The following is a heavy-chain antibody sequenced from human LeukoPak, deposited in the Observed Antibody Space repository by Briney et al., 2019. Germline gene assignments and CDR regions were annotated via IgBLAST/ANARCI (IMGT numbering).Heavy chain of an antibody. Sequence: GGSLRLSCAASGFTLSSYGMHWVRQAPGKGLEWVAAIWYDGSNKYYADSVKGRFTISRDNSKNTTYLQMNSLRAEDTAAYYCSRGYGDYETGDDAFDLWGQGTMVTVSS. D-gene: IGHD4-17*01. CDR3: SRGYGDYETGDDAFDL. CDR1: GFTLSSYG. J-gene: IGHJ3*01. CDR2: IWYDGSNK. V-gene: IGHV3-33*01.